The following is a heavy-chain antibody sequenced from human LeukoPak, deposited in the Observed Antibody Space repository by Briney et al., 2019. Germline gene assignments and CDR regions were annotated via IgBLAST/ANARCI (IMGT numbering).Heavy chain of an antibody. J-gene: IGHJ2*01. V-gene: IGHV4-34*01. CDR1: GGSFSGYY. CDR2: INHSGST. CDR3: ARGLVVVPAAIRRPWYFDL. D-gene: IGHD2-2*02. Sequence: SETLSLTCAVYGGSFSGYYWSWIRQPPGKGLEWIGEINHSGSTNYNPSLKSRVTISVDTSKNQFSLKLSSVTAADTAVYYCARGLVVVPAAIRRPWYFDLWGRGTLVTVSS.